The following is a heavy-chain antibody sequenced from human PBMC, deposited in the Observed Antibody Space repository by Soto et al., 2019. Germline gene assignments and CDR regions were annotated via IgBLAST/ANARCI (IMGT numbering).Heavy chain of an antibody. CDR3: ARERVQVEVRGGKYIDY. CDR2: IYYSGST. CDR1: GGSISSGGYY. Sequence: QVQLQESGPGLVKPSQTLSLTCTVSGGSISSGGYYWSWIRQHPGKGLEWIGYIYYSGSTYYNPSSKSRVTISVDTSKNQFPLKLSSVTAADTAVYYCARERVQVEVRGGKYIDYWGQGTLVTVSS. V-gene: IGHV4-31*03. J-gene: IGHJ4*02. D-gene: IGHD3-10*01.